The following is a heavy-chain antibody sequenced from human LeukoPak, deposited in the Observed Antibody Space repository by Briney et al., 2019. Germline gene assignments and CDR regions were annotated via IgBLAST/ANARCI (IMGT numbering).Heavy chain of an antibody. Sequence: PGGSLRLSCAASGFTFSSYGMHWVRQAPGKGLEWVAAISYDGSNKYYADSVKGRFTISRDNSKNTLYLQMNSLRAEDTAVYYCARKWELLDYYYGMDVWGQGTTVTVSS. CDR3: ARKWELLDYYYGMDV. CDR2: ISYDGSNK. CDR1: GFTFSSYG. J-gene: IGHJ6*02. V-gene: IGHV3-30*03. D-gene: IGHD1-26*01.